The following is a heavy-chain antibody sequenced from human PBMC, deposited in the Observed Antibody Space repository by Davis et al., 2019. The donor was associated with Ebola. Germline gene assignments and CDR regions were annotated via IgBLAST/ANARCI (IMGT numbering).Heavy chain of an antibody. Sequence: ASVKVSCKASGYTFTSHDINWVRQAPGQGLEWMGWMNPNSGNTGYAPKFQGRVTMTRDTSISTAYMEVRSLRSEDTAVYYCARDLIPIFSVHKFDPWGQGTLVTVSS. J-gene: IGHJ5*02. CDR2: MNPNSGNT. D-gene: IGHD3-9*01. V-gene: IGHV1-8*01. CDR3: ARDLIPIFSVHKFDP. CDR1: GYTFTSHD.